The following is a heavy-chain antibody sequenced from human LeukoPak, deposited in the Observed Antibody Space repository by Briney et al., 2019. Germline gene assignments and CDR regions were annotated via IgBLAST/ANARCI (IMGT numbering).Heavy chain of an antibody. CDR1: GYSFTNYW. D-gene: IGHD6-19*01. V-gene: IGHV5-51*01. J-gene: IGHJ4*02. Sequence: GESLKISCKGSGYSFTNYWNGWVRQMPGKGLEWMGIMYPGDSDTRYSPSFQGQVTISADKSISTAYLQWSSLKASDTAIYYCARPVAGPLYFDLWGQGTLVTVSS. CDR2: MYPGDSDT. CDR3: ARPVAGPLYFDL.